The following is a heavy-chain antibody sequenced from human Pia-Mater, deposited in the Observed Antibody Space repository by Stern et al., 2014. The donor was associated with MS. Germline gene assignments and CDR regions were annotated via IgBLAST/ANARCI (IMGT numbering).Heavy chain of an antibody. J-gene: IGHJ4*02. CDR1: GYRFSNYW. Sequence: EVQLVQSGTEVKKPGESLKISCKGSGYRFSNYWIGWVRQMPGKGLEWIGIIYPCDSDTRYSPSFQGQVPISADKSINTAYLQWSSLKASDTAIYYCATAPPRGYTYGNFDYWGQGTLVTVSS. D-gene: IGHD5-18*01. CDR2: IYPCDSDT. V-gene: IGHV5-51*03. CDR3: ATAPPRGYTYGNFDY.